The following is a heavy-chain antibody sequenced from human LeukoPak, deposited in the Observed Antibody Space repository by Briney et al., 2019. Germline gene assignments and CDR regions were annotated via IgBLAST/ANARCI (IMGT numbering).Heavy chain of an antibody. CDR1: GGTFSSYA. CDR3: ARDKSTVTNHQSFQH. CDR2: IIPTFGTA. V-gene: IGHV1-69*13. J-gene: IGHJ1*01. Sequence: SVKVSCKASGGTFSSYAISWVRQAPGQGLEWMGGIIPTFGTANYAQKFQGRVTITADESTSTAYMELSSLRSEDTAVYYCARDKSTVTNHQSFQHWGQGTLVTVSS. D-gene: IGHD4-17*01.